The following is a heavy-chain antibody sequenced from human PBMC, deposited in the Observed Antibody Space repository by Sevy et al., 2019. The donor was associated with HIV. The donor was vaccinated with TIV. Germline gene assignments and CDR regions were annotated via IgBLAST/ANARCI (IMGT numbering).Heavy chain of an antibody. Sequence: GGSLRLSCAASGISFSNYWMSWVRQAPGKGLEWVANINQDGSEKKFVGSVKGRFTISRDNAKNSVYLQMNSLTAEDTAVCYCARDRWAKYPEDGFDIWGQGTMVTVSS. V-gene: IGHV3-7*01. CDR2: INQDGSEK. CDR3: ARDRWAKYPEDGFDI. J-gene: IGHJ3*02. CDR1: GISFSNYW.